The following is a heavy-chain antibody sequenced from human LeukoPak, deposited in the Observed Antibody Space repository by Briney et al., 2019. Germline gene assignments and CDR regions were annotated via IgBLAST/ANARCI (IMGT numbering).Heavy chain of an antibody. D-gene: IGHD5-12*01. J-gene: IGHJ4*02. CDR3: ARDGYTGYDLYY. CDR2: IIPIFGTA. CDR1: GGTFSSYA. Sequence: SVKVSCKASGGTFSSYAISWVRQAPGQGLEWMGRIIPIFGTANYAQKFQGRVTITTDESTSTAYMELSSLRSQDTAVYYCARDGYTGYDLYYWGQGTLVTLSS. V-gene: IGHV1-69*05.